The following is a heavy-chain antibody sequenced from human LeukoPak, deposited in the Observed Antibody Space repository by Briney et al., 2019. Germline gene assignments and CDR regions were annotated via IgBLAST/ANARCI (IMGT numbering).Heavy chain of an antibody. J-gene: IGHJ3*02. CDR1: GFTFSSHA. V-gene: IGHV3-23*01. CDR3: AKDVEIVVVTAILSRDAFDI. Sequence: GGSLSLSCAASGFTFSSHAMSWVRQAPGKGLEWVLAISGSGGSTYYADSVKGRFTISRDNSKNTLYLQMNSLRAEDTAVYYCAKDVEIVVVTAILSRDAFDIWGQGTMVTVSS. CDR2: ISGSGGST. D-gene: IGHD2-21*02.